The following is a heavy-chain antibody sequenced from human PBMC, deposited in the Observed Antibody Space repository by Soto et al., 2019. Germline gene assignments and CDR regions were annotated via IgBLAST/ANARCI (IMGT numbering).Heavy chain of an antibody. J-gene: IGHJ6*03. Sequence: QVQLQESGPGLVKPSETLSLTCTVSGGSISSYYWSWIRQPPGKGLEWIGYIYYSGSTNYNPSLKSRVTISVDTSKNQFSLKLSSVTAADTAVYYCAREEIDYDFQKVGYYYYMDVWGKGTTVTVSS. CDR3: AREEIDYDFQKVGYYYYMDV. D-gene: IGHD3-3*01. CDR2: IYYSGST. CDR1: GGSISSYY. V-gene: IGHV4-59*01.